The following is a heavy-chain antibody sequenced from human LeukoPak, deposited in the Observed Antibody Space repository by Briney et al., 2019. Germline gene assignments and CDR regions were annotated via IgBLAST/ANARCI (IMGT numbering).Heavy chain of an antibody. V-gene: IGHV4-34*01. J-gene: IGHJ4*02. Sequence: PSETLSLTCAVYGGSFSGYYWSWIRQPPGKGLEWIGEINHSGSTNYNPSLKSRVTISVDTSKSQFSLKLSSVTAADTAVYYCARARGWGRYFDYWGQGTLVTVSS. CDR3: ARARGWGRYFDY. CDR1: GGSFSGYY. CDR2: INHSGST. D-gene: IGHD3-16*01.